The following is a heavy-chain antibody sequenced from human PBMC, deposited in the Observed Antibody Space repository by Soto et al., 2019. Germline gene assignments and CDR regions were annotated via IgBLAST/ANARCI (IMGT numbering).Heavy chain of an antibody. Sequence: GGSLRLSCTASAFPFSSYGMHRVRQAPGKGLEWVAVISYDGSNKYYADSVKGRFTGSRDNSKNTVYLQMNSLRAEDTAVYYCAKVAQGDPLISEYGMDVWGQGTTVTVSS. CDR2: ISYDGSNK. J-gene: IGHJ6*02. V-gene: IGHV3-30*18. CDR3: AKVAQGDPLISEYGMDV. CDR1: AFPFSSYG. D-gene: IGHD2-21*02.